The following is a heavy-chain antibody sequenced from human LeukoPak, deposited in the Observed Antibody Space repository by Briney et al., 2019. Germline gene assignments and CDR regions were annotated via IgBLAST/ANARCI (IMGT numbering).Heavy chain of an antibody. J-gene: IGHJ4*02. CDR3: ARSPPMVRGVSPNFDY. CDR2: FDPEDGET. V-gene: IGHV1-24*01. D-gene: IGHD3-10*01. CDR1: VYTLTELS. Sequence: ASVKVSCKVSVYTLTELSMHWVRQAPGKGLECRGGFDPEDGETIYAQKFQGRVTMTEDTSTDTAYMELSSLRSEDTAVYYCARSPPMVRGVSPNFDYWGQGTLVTVSS.